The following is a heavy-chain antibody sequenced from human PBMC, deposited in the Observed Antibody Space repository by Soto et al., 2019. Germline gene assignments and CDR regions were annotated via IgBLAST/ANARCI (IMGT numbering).Heavy chain of an antibody. D-gene: IGHD3-3*01. CDR2: INPGSRIT. CDR1: GYTFTNYF. CDR3: ARDPNYYDFWAGSYYYQGMDV. J-gene: IGHJ6*02. Sequence: ASVKVSCKTSGYTFTNYFVHWVRQAPGQGLEWMGAINPGSRITNYALKFQGRVTMTRDTSTNTVYLELSSLRSEDTAVYSCARDPNYYDFWAGSYYYQGMDVWGQGTTVTVS. V-gene: IGHV1-46*01.